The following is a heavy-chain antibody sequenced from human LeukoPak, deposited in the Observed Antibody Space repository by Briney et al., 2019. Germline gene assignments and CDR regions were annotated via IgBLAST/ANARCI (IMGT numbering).Heavy chain of an antibody. Sequence: GGSLRLSCAASGFTFSDYYMSWFRQAPGKGLEWVSYISSSGSTIYYADSVKGRFTISRDNAKNTLYLQMNSLRAEDTAVYYCARGATYAYYQDYWGQGTLVTVSS. CDR3: ARGATYAYYQDY. CDR2: ISSSGSTI. D-gene: IGHD1-26*01. V-gene: IGHV3-11*04. CDR1: GFTFSDYY. J-gene: IGHJ4*02.